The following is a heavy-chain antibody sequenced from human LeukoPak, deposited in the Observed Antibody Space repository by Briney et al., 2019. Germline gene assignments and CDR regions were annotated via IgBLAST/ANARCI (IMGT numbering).Heavy chain of an antibody. CDR3: ARGGYCSSTSCYTPDY. CDR2: IIPIFGTA. D-gene: IGHD2-2*02. Sequence: ASVKVSCRASGYTFTSYGISWVRQAPGQGLEWMGGIIPIFGTANYAQKFQGRVTITTDESTSTAYMELSGLRSEDTAVYYCARGGYCSSTSCYTPDYWGQGTLVTVSS. J-gene: IGHJ4*02. CDR1: GYTFTSYG. V-gene: IGHV1-69*05.